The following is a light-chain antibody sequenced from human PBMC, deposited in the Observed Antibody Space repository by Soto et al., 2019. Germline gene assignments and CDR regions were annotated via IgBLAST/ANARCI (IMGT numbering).Light chain of an antibody. CDR1: QTISSSS. CDR3: QHYDGSLWT. V-gene: IGKV3-20*01. CDR2: VAS. Sequence: EIVLTQSPGTLSFSPGERATLSCRTSQTISSSSLAWYQQRPGQAPRLLIYVASSRPTGIPDRFSGSGSGTDFTLTISRLEPEDFAVYYCQHYDGSLWTFGQGTKVDIK. J-gene: IGKJ1*01.